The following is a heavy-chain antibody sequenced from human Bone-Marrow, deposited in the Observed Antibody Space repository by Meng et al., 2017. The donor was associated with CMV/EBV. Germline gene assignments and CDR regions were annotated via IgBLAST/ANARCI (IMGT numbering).Heavy chain of an antibody. V-gene: IGHV1-69*05. CDR2: IIPIFGTA. CDR3: ARDAIAAHSRLVHP. D-gene: IGHD6-6*01. J-gene: IGHJ5*02. Sequence: SVKVSCKASGYTFTSYAISWVRQAPGQGLEWMGGIIPIFGTANYAQKFQGRVTITTYESTSTAYMELSSLRSEDTAVYYCARDAIAAHSRLVHPLVQGTLVTVSS. CDR1: GYTFTSYA.